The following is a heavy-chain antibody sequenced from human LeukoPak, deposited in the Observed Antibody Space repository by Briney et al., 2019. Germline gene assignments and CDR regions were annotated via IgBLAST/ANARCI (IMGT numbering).Heavy chain of an antibody. CDR3: VRRITMVRGVKGAFDF. J-gene: IGHJ4*02. D-gene: IGHD3-10*01. CDR2: IFYRGST. Sequence: PSETLSLTCTVSDDSISNYYWGWIRQSPGKGLEWIGSIFYRGSTYYSPSLKSRVTISVDTSKNQFSLNLNSVTAADTAVYYCVRRITMVRGVKGAFDFWGQGTLVTVSS. CDR1: DDSISNYY. V-gene: IGHV4-39*07.